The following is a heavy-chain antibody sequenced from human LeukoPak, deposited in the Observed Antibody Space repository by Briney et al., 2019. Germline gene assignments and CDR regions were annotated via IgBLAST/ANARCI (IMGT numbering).Heavy chain of an antibody. CDR2: ISSSSDYI. Sequence: GGSLRLSCAASTFTFSSDSMNWVRQAPGKGLEWVSSISSSSDYIYYADSVKGRFTIFRDNAKNSLYLQMDSLRVEDSAVYYCARDSGSSWREGLNYWGQGTLVTVSS. CDR1: TFTFSSDS. CDR3: ARDSGSSWREGLNY. D-gene: IGHD6-13*01. J-gene: IGHJ4*02. V-gene: IGHV3-21*01.